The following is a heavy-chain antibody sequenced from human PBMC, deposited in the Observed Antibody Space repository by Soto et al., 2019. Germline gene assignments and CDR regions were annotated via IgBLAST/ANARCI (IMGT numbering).Heavy chain of an antibody. J-gene: IGHJ6*02. CDR2: ISSSSSYT. D-gene: IGHD6-13*01. CDR1: GFTFSDYY. CDR3: ARAYSSSSGGMDV. Sequence: PGGSLRLSCAASGFTFSDYYVSWIRQPPGKGLEWVSYISSSSSYTNYADSVKGRFTVSRDNAKNSLYLRMNSLRAEDTAVYYSARAYSSSSGGMDVWGQGTTVTVSS. V-gene: IGHV3-11*06.